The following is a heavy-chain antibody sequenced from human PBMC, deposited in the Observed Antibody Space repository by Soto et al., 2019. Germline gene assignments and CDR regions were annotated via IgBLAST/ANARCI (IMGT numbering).Heavy chain of an antibody. V-gene: IGHV4-34*01. Sequence: PSETLSLTCAVYGGSFSGYYWSWIRQPPGKGLEWIGEINHSGSTNYNPSLKSRVTISVDTSKNQFSLKLSSVTAADTAVYYCARGQVGATRSYFDYWGQGTLVTVSS. D-gene: IGHD1-26*01. CDR1: GGSFSGYY. CDR2: INHSGST. J-gene: IGHJ4*02. CDR3: ARGQVGATRSYFDY.